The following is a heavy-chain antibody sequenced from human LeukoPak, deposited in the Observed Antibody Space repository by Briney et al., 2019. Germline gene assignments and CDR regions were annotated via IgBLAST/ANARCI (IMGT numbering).Heavy chain of an antibody. D-gene: IGHD5-24*01. CDR3: AGRRRNGYNGGPFDI. J-gene: IGHJ3*02. CDR2: IKYDGSDK. CDR1: GFTFSSYE. V-gene: IGHV3-30*02. Sequence: PGGSLRLSCAASGFTFSSYEMNWVRQAPGKGLAWVAFIKYDGSDKYYADSVKGRFTISRDNSKNTLFLQMSSLRPEDTAVYYCAGRRRNGYNGGPFDIWGQGTMVTVSS.